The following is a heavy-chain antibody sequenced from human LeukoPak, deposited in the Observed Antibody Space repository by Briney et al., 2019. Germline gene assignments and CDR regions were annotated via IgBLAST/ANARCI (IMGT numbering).Heavy chain of an antibody. CDR2: IRSKTNNYAT. J-gene: IGHJ4*02. CDR3: TRQDYYDSSNYYPFDY. Sequence: GGSLKLSCAASGFTFSGSAIHWVRQASGKGLEWVGRIRSKTNNYATAYAAPVKGRFTISRDDSKNTAYLQMNSLKTEDTAVYYCTRQDYYDSSNYYPFDYWGQGTLVTVSS. CDR1: GFTFSGSA. D-gene: IGHD3-22*01. V-gene: IGHV3-73*01.